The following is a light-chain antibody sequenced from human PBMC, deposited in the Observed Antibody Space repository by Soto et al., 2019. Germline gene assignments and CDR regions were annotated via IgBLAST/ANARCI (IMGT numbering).Light chain of an antibody. J-gene: IGKJ1*01. CDR3: QQYGSSRGA. V-gene: IGKV3-20*01. Sequence: EIVLTHSPGTLSLSPGERATLSCRASQSVSSSYLAWYQQKPGQAPRLLIYGASSRATGIPDRFSGSGSGTDFTLTISRLEPVDFAVYYCQQYGSSRGAFGQGTKVEIK. CDR1: QSVSSSY. CDR2: GAS.